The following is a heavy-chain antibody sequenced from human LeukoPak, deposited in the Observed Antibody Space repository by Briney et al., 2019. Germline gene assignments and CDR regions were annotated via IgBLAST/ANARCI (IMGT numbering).Heavy chain of an antibody. J-gene: IGHJ4*02. CDR3: ARDLCSSASCYPYYFDY. V-gene: IGHV3-11*04. Sequence: GGSLRLSCVASGFTFSDYFMTWIRQAPGKGLEWVSYISSSASSTYYADSVKGRFTISRDNAKNSLYLQMNSLRAEDTAVYYCARDLCSSASCYPYYFDYWGQGTLVTVSS. D-gene: IGHD2-2*01. CDR1: GFTFSDYF. CDR2: ISSSASST.